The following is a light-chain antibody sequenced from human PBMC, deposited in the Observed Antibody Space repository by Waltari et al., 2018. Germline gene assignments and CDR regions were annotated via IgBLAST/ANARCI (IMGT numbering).Light chain of an antibody. CDR2: HAP. V-gene: IGKV3-20*01. J-gene: IGKJ1*01. Sequence: EIVLTQSPGSLSLSPGERATLSCKASQSVAKFLAWYQQKPGQAPRLLIYHAPIRATGIPDRFSGSGYGTDFSLTISRLEPEDCAVYFCQKYVNLPATFGQGTTVEV. CDR1: QSVAKF. CDR3: QKYVNLPAT.